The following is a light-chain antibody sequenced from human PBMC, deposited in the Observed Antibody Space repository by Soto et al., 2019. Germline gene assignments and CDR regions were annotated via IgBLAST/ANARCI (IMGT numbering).Light chain of an antibody. CDR2: DVS. V-gene: IGLV2-8*01. CDR1: SSDVGAYNY. J-gene: IGLJ3*02. CDR3: SSYAGSSWV. Sequence: QSVLTQPPSASGSPGQSVTISCTGTSSDVGAYNYVSWYRQHPGKAPKLMIYDVSKRPSGVPYRFSGSKSGNAASLTVSGLQGEDEADYYCSSYAGSSWVFGGGTKVTVL.